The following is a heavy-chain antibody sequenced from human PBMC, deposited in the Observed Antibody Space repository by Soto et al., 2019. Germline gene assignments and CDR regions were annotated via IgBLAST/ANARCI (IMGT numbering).Heavy chain of an antibody. CDR3: ARWGQNAAAGPKFDY. CDR1: GYTFTSYV. Sequence: ASVKVSCKASGYTFTSYVMHWVRQAPGQRLEWMGWINAGNGNTKYSQKFQGRVTITRDTSASTAYVELSSLRSEDTAVYYCARWGQNAAAGPKFDYWGQGTLVTVSS. CDR2: INAGNGNT. J-gene: IGHJ4*02. D-gene: IGHD2-15*01. V-gene: IGHV1-3*01.